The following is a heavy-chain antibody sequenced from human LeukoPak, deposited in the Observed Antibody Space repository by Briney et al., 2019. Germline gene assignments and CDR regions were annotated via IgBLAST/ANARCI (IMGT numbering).Heavy chain of an antibody. V-gene: IGHV4-59*01. D-gene: IGHD2-21*01. Sequence: SETLSLTCTVSGGSISSYYWSWIRQPPGKGLEWIGYIYYSGSTNYNPSLKNRVTISVDTSKNQFSLKLSSVTAADTAVYYCARYGVVIDAFDIWGQGTMVTVSS. CDR1: GGSISSYY. CDR2: IYYSGST. CDR3: ARYGVVIDAFDI. J-gene: IGHJ3*02.